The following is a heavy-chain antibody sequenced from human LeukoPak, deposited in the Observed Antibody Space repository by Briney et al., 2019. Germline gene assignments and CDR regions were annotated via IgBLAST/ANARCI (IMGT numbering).Heavy chain of an antibody. CDR2: ISSSGSTI. D-gene: IGHD3-22*01. V-gene: IGHV3-48*03. CDR1: GFTFSSYE. J-gene: IGHJ6*02. Sequence: GGSRRLSCAASGFTFSSYEMNWVRQAPGKGREWVSYISSSGSTIYYADSVKGRFTISRDTDKTSMYLQMTSVRAEETAVYYCAGDGYDSGTDVWGQGTTVTVSS. CDR3: AGDGYDSGTDV.